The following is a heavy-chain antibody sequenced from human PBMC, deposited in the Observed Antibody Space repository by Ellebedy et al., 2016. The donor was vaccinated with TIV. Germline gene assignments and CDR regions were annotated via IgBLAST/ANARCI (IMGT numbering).Heavy chain of an antibody. J-gene: IGHJ4*02. CDR1: GLTFSTYA. V-gene: IGHV3-53*01. CDR3: ARGVLSGY. CDR2: IYSGGST. Sequence: GESLKISCVASGLTFSTYAMSWVRQAPGKGLEWVSVIYSGGSTYYADSVKGRFTISRDNSKNTVYLQMNSLRAEDTAVYYCARGVLSGYWGQGTLVTVSS. D-gene: IGHD2/OR15-2a*01.